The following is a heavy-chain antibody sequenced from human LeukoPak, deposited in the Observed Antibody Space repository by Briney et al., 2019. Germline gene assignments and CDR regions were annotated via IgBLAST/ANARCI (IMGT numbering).Heavy chain of an antibody. V-gene: IGHV3-66*01. Sequence: GGALRLSCAASGFTFSSNYMSWVGQAPGKGLEGVSVIYSGGSTYYADSVKGRFTISRDNSKNTLYLQMNSLRAEDTAVYYCARDRQDYHYFDYWGQGTRVTVSS. CDR3: ARDRQDYHYFDY. CDR2: IYSGGST. CDR1: GFTFSSNY. D-gene: IGHD3-10*01. J-gene: IGHJ4*02.